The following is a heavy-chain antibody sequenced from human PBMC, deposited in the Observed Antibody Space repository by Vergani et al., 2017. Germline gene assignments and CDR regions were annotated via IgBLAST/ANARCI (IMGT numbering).Heavy chain of an antibody. Sequence: QLQLQESGPGLVKPSATLSLTCSVSGCSIRSSNYYLGWIRQPPGKGLEWIASIYYSGSTYYNPSLKSRVTISVDTSKNQFSLKLSSVTAADTAVYFCARHSTVEWLVKLGWIDPWGQGILVTVSS. J-gene: IGHJ5*02. CDR1: GCSIRSSNYY. CDR3: ARHSTVEWLVKLGWIDP. D-gene: IGHD6-19*01. CDR2: IYYSGST. V-gene: IGHV4-39*01.